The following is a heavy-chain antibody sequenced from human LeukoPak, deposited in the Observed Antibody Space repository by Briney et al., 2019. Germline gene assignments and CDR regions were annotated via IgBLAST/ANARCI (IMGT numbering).Heavy chain of an antibody. CDR2: ISSSSSYI. CDR1: GFTFSSYS. CDR3: ARDPPMWPYGGNSGDY. J-gene: IGHJ4*02. D-gene: IGHD4-23*01. Sequence: GGSLRLSCAASGFTFSSYSMNWVRQAPGKGLEWVSSISSSSSYIYYADSVKGRFTISRDNAKNSLYLQMNSLRAEDTAVYYCARDPPMWPYGGNSGDYWGQGTLVTVSS. V-gene: IGHV3-21*01.